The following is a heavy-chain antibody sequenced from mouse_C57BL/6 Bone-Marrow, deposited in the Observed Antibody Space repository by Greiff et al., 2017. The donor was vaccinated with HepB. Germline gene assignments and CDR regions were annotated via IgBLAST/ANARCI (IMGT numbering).Heavy chain of an antibody. Sequence: EVQVVESGGGLVKPGGSLKLSCAASGFTFSSYAMSWVRQTPEKRLEWVATISDGGSYTYYPDNVKGRFTISRDNAKNNLYLQMSHLKSEDTAMYYCAREGDGSDYWGQGTTLTVSS. CDR3: AREGDGSDY. J-gene: IGHJ2*01. V-gene: IGHV5-4*01. CDR2: ISDGGSYT. CDR1: GFTFSSYA. D-gene: IGHD2-3*01.